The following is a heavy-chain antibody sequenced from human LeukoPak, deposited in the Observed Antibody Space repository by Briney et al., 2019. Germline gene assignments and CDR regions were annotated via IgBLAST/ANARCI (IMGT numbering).Heavy chain of an antibody. CDR2: IYYSGST. J-gene: IGHJ4*02. V-gene: IGHV4-39*01. D-gene: IGHD3-10*01. CDR1: GGSISSSSYY. Sequence: SETLSLTCTVSGGSISSSSYYWGWIRQPPGKGLEWIGSIYYSGSTYYNPSLKSRVTISVDTSKNQFSLKLSSVTAADTAVYYCARQGGEAYYYDSGSYFIIDYWGQGTLVTVSS. CDR3: ARQGGEAYYYDSGSYFIIDY.